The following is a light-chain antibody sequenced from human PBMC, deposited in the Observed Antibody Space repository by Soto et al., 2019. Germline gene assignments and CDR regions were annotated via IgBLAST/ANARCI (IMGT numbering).Light chain of an antibody. V-gene: IGLV2-11*01. CDR1: SSDVGGYNY. CDR2: DVR. J-gene: IGLJ1*01. CDR3: CSYAGSYAYV. Sequence: QSALTQPRSVSGSPGQSVTISCTGTSSDVGGYNYVSWYQQLPGKAPKLMIYDVRKRPSGVPDRLSGSKSGNTASLTISGLQAEDEADYYCCSYAGSYAYVFGSGTKLTVL.